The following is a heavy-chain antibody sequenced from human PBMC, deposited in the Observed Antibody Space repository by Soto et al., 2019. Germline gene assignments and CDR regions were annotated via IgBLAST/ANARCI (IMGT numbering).Heavy chain of an antibody. CDR2: IYYSETT. J-gene: IGHJ5*02. Sequence: SETLSLTCAVSGVSVTNGDYYWSWMRQSPGKGLEWIGNIYYSETTSYNPSLNSRLSISIDTSRNQFSLQLTSVTAADTAIYYCARQRRGGYWFDPWGQGXLVTVSS. CDR1: GVSVTNGDYY. V-gene: IGHV4-30-4*01. CDR3: ARQRRGGYWFDP.